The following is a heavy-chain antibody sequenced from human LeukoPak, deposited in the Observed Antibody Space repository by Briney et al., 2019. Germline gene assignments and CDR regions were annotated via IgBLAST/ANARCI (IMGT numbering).Heavy chain of an antibody. CDR1: GGSISSYY. V-gene: IGHV4-59*01. Sequence: SETLSLTCTVSGGSISSYYWSWLRQPPGKGLEWIGYIYYSGSTNYNPSLKSRVTISVDTSKNQFSLKLSSVTAADTAVYYCASNYGDYAFTTFDIWGQGTMVTVS. J-gene: IGHJ3*02. D-gene: IGHD4-17*01. CDR3: ASNYGDYAFTTFDI. CDR2: IYYSGST.